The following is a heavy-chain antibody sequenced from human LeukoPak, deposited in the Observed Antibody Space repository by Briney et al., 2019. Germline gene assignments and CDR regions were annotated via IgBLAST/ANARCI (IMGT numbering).Heavy chain of an antibody. CDR2: IYSRGNT. Sequence: GGSLRLSCAASGFTVSSNYMSWVRQAPGKGLEWDSGIYSRGNTYYGDSVKGRFIISRDNSKNTVYLQMNSLRAEDTAVYYCARDQYGEGAFDIWGQGTMVTVSS. J-gene: IGHJ3*02. CDR1: GFTVSSNY. CDR3: ARDQYGEGAFDI. V-gene: IGHV3-66*01. D-gene: IGHD2-8*01.